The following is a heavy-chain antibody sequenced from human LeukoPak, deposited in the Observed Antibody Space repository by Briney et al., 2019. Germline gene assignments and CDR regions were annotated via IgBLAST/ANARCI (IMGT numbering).Heavy chain of an antibody. D-gene: IGHD6-13*01. CDR1: GGSISGYY. J-gene: IGHJ4*02. CDR3: ASPRVIAAAGTWGLDY. V-gene: IGHV4-59*01. Sequence: PSETLSLTCTVSGGSISGYYWNWIRQPPGKGLEWIGYIYYSGSTSYNPSLKSRVTISGDTSKNQFSLKLNSVTAADTAVYYCASPRVIAAAGTWGLDYWGQGTLVTVSS. CDR2: IYYSGST.